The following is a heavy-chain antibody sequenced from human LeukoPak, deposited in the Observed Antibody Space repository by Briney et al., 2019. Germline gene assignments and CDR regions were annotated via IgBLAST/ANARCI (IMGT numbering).Heavy chain of an antibody. CDR1: RGSVSSGNYY. Sequence: SETLSLTCSVSRGSVSSGNYYWSWIRQPPGKGLEWIGYIYYSGSTYYNPSLKSRVTISVDTSKNQFSLKLSSVTAADTAVYYCARAIAPSDAFDIWGQGTMVTVSS. CDR3: ARAIAPSDAFDI. J-gene: IGHJ3*02. CDR2: IYYSGST. V-gene: IGHV4-30-4*08. D-gene: IGHD3-22*01.